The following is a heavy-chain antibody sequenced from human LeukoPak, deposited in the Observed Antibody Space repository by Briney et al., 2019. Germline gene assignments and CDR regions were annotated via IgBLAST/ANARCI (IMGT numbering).Heavy chain of an antibody. CDR3: ARAGYSSGWFAYY. CDR1: GFTFSNYW. V-gene: IGHV3-7*05. CDR2: MNQEGSEK. J-gene: IGHJ4*02. Sequence: GGSLRLSCAASGFTFSNYWMSWVRQAPGKGLEWVANMNQEGSEKYYVDSVKGRFTISRDNAKNSLYQQMNSLRAENTAIYYCARAGYSSGWFAYYWGQGTLVTVSS. D-gene: IGHD6-19*01.